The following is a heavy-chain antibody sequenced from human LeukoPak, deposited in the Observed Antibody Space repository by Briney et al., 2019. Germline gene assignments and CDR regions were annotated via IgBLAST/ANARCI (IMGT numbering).Heavy chain of an antibody. D-gene: IGHD6-13*01. V-gene: IGHV3-23*01. J-gene: IGHJ4*02. CDR3: ARDAVSAED. Sequence: PGGSLRLSCAASAFTFSTYAMSWVRQAPGKGLECVSVISGGAGSTYYADSVKGRFTISRDNSKNTLYLQMNSLRAEDTAVYYCARDAVSAEDWGQGTLVTVSS. CDR1: AFTFSTYA. CDR2: ISGGAGST.